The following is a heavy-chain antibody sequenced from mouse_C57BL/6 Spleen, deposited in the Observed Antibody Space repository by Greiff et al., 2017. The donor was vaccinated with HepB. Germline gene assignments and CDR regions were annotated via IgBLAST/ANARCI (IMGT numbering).Heavy chain of an antibody. CDR1: GYTFTSYG. D-gene: IGHD2-4*01. CDR2: IYPRSGNT. Sequence: VQLQQSGAELARPGASVKLSCKASGYTFTSYGISWVKQRPGQGLEWIGEIYPRSGNTYYNEKFKGKATLTADKSSSTAYMELRSLTSEDSAVYFCARGIYYDYDYWGQGTTLTVSS. V-gene: IGHV1-81*01. J-gene: IGHJ2*01. CDR3: ARGIYYDYDY.